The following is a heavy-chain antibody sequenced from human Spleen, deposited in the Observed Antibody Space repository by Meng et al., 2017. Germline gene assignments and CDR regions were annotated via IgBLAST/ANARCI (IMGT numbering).Heavy chain of an antibody. J-gene: IGHJ5*02. V-gene: IGHV4-39*01. CDR3: ARRGLVVAAS. CDR1: AGSISSSNFY. Sequence: QLQLQESGPGLVKPSETLSLNCTVSAGSISSSNFYWAWIRQRPGMGLEWIGSIYHGGTTYYNPSLESRVTISVDTSKNQFSLKLTSVTAADTAMYYCARRGLVVAASWGQGTLVTVSS. CDR2: IYHGGTT. D-gene: IGHD2-15*01.